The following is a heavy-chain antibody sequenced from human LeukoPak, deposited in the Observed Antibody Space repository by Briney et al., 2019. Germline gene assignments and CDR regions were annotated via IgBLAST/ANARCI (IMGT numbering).Heavy chain of an antibody. CDR1: GFTFSSYA. D-gene: IGHD2-2*01. CDR2: ISGSGGST. CDR3: AKVKGYCSSTSCSPLDC. J-gene: IGHJ4*02. V-gene: IGHV3-23*01. Sequence: GGSLRLSCAASGFTFSSYAMSWVRQAPGKGLEWVSAISGSGGSTYYADSVKGRFTISRDNSKNTLYLQMNSLRAEDTAVYYCAKVKGYCSSTSCSPLDCWGQGTLVTVSS.